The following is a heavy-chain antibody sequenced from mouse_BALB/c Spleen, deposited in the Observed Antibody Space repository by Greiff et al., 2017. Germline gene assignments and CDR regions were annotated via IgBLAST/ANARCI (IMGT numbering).Heavy chain of an antibody. J-gene: IGHJ4*01. CDR1: GDSITSGY. CDR2: ISYSGST. D-gene: IGHD2-4*01. CDR3: ARFRYDYDPPYYAMDY. Sequence: EVKLVESGPSLVKPSQTLSLTCSVTGDSITSGYWNWIRKFPGNKLEYMGYISYSGSTYYNPSLKSRISITRDTSKNQYYLQLNSVTTEDTATYYCARFRYDYDPPYYAMDYWGQGTSVTVSS. V-gene: IGHV3-8*02.